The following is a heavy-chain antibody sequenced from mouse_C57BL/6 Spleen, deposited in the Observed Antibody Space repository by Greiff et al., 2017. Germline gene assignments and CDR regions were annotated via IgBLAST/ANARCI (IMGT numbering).Heavy chain of an antibody. V-gene: IGHV1-80*01. CDR2: IYPGDGDT. J-gene: IGHJ3*01. D-gene: IGHD2-5*01. Sequence: VKLMESGAELVKPGASVKISCKASGYAFSSYWMNWVKQRPGKGLEWIGQIYPGDGDTNYNGKFKGKATLTADKSSSTAYMQLSSLTSEDSAVYFCARSGSNPFAYWGQGTLVTVSA. CDR1: GYAFSSYW. CDR3: ARSGSNPFAY.